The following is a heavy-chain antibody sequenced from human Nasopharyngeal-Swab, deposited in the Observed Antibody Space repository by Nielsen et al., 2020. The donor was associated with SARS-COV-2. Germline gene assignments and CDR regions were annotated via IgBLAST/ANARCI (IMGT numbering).Heavy chain of an antibody. D-gene: IGHD3-3*01. CDR1: GFTFNNYN. J-gene: IGHJ6*02. V-gene: IGHV3-21*01. CDR3: ARDGLDYDFWSAYFMNV. Sequence: GESLKISCAASGFTFNNYNFNWVRQAPGKGLEWVSSISSSSSYIYYAASVKGRFTISRDNAKNSLYLQMNSLRAEDTAVYYCARDGLDYDFWSAYFMNVWGQCTTVTVSS. CDR2: ISSSSSYI.